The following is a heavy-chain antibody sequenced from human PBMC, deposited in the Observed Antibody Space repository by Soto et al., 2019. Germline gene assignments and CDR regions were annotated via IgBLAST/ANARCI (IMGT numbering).Heavy chain of an antibody. CDR2: ISAYNGNT. CDR3: ARDPCSSTSCWVGLDY. Sequence: ASVKVSCKASGGTFSSYAISWVRQAPGQGLEWMGGISAYNGNTNYAQKLQGRVTMTTDTSTSTAYMELRSLRSDDTAVYYCARDPCSSTSCWVGLDYWGQGTLVTVSS. V-gene: IGHV1-18*01. CDR1: GGTFSSYA. D-gene: IGHD2-2*01. J-gene: IGHJ4*02.